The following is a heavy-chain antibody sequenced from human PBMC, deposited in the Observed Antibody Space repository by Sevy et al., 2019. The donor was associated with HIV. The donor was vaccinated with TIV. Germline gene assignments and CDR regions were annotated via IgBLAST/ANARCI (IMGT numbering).Heavy chain of an antibody. CDR1: GFTFSSYA. J-gene: IGHJ6*02. Sequence: GGSLRLSCAASGFTFSSYAMHWVRQAPGKGLEWVAVISYDGSNKYYADSVKGRFTISRDNSKNTLYLQMNSLRAEDTAVYYCAKEGWLRLYYYGMDVWGQGTTVTVSS. CDR3: AKEGWLRLYYYGMDV. D-gene: IGHD5-12*01. CDR2: ISYDGSNK. V-gene: IGHV3-30-3*01.